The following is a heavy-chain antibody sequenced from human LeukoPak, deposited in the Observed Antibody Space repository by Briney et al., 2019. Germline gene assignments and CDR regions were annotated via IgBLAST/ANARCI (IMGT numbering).Heavy chain of an antibody. CDR2: INPIGDST. J-gene: IGHJ4*02. V-gene: IGHV1-46*01. CDR1: GYTFTSYY. Sequence: ASVKVSCKTSGYTFTSYYMHWVRQAPVQGLEWMGIINPIGDSTNYAQKFQGRVTMTRDTSTSTVYMELSSLRSEDTAVYYCASAVVVTATLDYWGQGTLVTVSS. D-gene: IGHD2-21*02. CDR3: ASAVVVTATLDY.